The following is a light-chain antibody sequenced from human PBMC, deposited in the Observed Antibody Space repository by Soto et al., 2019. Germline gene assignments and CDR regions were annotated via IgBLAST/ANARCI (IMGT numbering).Light chain of an antibody. CDR2: EVN. J-gene: IGLJ2*01. V-gene: IGLV2-8*01. CDR3: CSYAGSNTLI. Sequence: QSALTQPPYASGSPGQSVTISCTGTSSDVVIFNYVSWYQQHPDQAPKLLIFEVNKRPSGVPDRFSASKSGNTASLTVSGLQAEDEADDYCCSYAGSNTLIFGGGTKLTVL. CDR1: SSDVVIFNY.